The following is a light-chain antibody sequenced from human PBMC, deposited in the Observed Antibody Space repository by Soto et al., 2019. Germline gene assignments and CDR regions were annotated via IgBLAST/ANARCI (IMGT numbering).Light chain of an antibody. Sequence: QSVLTQPPSASGSPGQSVTISCIGTSSDVGGYNYVSWYQQHPGKAPQLMIYEVSKRPSGVPDRFSGSKSGNTASLTVSGLQAEDEAEYYCSSYAASNNLGVFGGGTKVTVL. CDR3: SSYAASNNLGV. J-gene: IGLJ2*01. V-gene: IGLV2-8*01. CDR2: EVS. CDR1: SSDVGGYNY.